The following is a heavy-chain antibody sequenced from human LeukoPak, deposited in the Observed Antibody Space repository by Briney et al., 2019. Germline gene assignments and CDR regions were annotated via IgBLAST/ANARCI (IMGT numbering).Heavy chain of an antibody. Sequence: GGSLRLSCAASGFTLRSYWMSWVRQAPGKGLEWVANIKQDGSERYYVHSVKGRFTISRDNAENSLYLQMNSLRAEDTAVYYCARGSYGMDVWGQGTTVTVSS. CDR2: IKQDGSER. CDR1: GFTLRSYW. V-gene: IGHV3-7*03. CDR3: ARGSYGMDV. J-gene: IGHJ6*02.